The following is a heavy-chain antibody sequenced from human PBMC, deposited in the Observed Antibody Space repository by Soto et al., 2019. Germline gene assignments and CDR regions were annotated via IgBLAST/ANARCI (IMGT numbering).Heavy chain of an antibody. J-gene: IGHJ4*02. CDR3: VRHGYISSFDY. V-gene: IGHV3-74*01. CDR2: ISGDGSTT. D-gene: IGHD5-12*01. CDR1: GFTFSAYW. Sequence: GGSLRLSCAASGFTFSAYWMHWVRQVPGKGLLWVSRISGDGSTTNYADSVKGRFTISRDNAKNTLYLQMNSLRVDDTAVYYCVRHGYISSFDYWGQGTLVTVSS.